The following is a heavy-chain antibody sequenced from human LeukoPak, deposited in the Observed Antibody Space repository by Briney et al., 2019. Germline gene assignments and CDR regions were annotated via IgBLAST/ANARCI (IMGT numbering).Heavy chain of an antibody. Sequence: SETLSLTCTVSGGSISSSSDYWGWIRQAPGKGLEWIGSTYYHENTYYNSSLKSRVTISVDTSKNQFSLKLNSVTAADTAVYFCARRAYSAAYWKHFDYWGQGTLVTVSS. CDR3: ARRAYSAAYWKHFDY. D-gene: IGHD1-1*01. CDR2: TYYHENT. CDR1: GGSISSSSDY. V-gene: IGHV4-39*01. J-gene: IGHJ4*02.